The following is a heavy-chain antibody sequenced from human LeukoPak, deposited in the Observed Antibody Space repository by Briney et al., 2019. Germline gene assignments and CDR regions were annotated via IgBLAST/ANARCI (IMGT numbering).Heavy chain of an antibody. D-gene: IGHD2-15*01. CDR2: MFYSGNT. Sequence: SETLSLTCTVSGVSISSDSYYWVWVRQLPGKGLEWVGSMFYSGNTHYNPSLKTRVTISIDTSKNQFSLKLSSVTAADTAVYYCARERREQLLPPYTRSLTYFDYWGQGTLVTVSS. V-gene: IGHV4-39*07. CDR3: ARERREQLLPPYTRSLTYFDY. J-gene: IGHJ4*02. CDR1: GVSISSDSYY.